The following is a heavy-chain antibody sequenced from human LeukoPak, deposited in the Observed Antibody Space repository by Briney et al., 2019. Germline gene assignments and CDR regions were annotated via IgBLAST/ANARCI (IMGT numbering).Heavy chain of an antibody. V-gene: IGHV4-59*01. CDR3: AKNTWELLQ. Sequence: SETLPLTCTVSGVSISSYYWSWIRQPPGKGLEWIGYIYYSGSTNYNPSLKSRVTISVDTSKNQFSLKLSSVTAADTAVYYCAKNTWELLQWGQGTLVTVSS. CDR2: IYYSGST. J-gene: IGHJ4*02. CDR1: GVSISSYY. D-gene: IGHD1-26*01.